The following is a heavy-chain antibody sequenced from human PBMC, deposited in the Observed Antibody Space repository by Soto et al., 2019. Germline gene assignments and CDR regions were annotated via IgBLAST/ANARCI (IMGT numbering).Heavy chain of an antibody. CDR1: GGTFSSYA. Sequence: SEKVSCKASGGTFSSYAISWVRQAPGQGLEWMGGIILIFGTSNYAQKFQGRVTITADKSTSTVYMGLSSLRSDDTAVYYCARDEIVGATQYNWFDPWGQGTLVTVSS. J-gene: IGHJ5*02. D-gene: IGHD1-26*01. CDR2: IILIFGTS. V-gene: IGHV1-69*06. CDR3: ARDEIVGATQYNWFDP.